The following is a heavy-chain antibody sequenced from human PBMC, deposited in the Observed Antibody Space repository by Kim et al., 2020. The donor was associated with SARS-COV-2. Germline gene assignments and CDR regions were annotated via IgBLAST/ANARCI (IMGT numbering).Heavy chain of an antibody. D-gene: IGHD3-10*01. Sequence: SVKVSCKASGFTSRNSAVQWVRQARGQRLEWIGWIVVGSGNTKYAQKFQDRVAFTRDTSTGTANMELSSLRSADTAVYYCAAGSGAAGIDYWCQGTLVT. V-gene: IGHV1-58*01. CDR2: IVVGSGNT. CDR3: AAGSGAAGIDY. CDR1: GFTSRNSA. J-gene: IGHJ4*02.